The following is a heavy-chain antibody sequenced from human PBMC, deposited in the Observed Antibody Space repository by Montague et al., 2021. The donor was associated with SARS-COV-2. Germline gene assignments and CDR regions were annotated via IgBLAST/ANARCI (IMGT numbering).Heavy chain of an antibody. CDR1: GGSFSGYY. J-gene: IGHJ6*02. V-gene: IGHV4-34*01. D-gene: IGHD2-15*01. CDR2: TNDRGRT. Sequence: SETLSLTCAVYGGSFSGYYWCWFRQPPGRGVVWIGETNDRGRTTYNTSPKGRVPISVDTSKNQFSLRLSSVTAAETAVYYCARGYCSGSGCYYYYVMDVWGQGTTVTVSS. CDR3: ARGYCSGSGCYYYYVMDV.